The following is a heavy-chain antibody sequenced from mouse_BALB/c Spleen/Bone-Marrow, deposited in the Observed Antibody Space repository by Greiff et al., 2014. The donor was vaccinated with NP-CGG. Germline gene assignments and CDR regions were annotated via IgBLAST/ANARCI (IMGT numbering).Heavy chain of an antibody. J-gene: IGHJ2*01. Sequence: EVQRVASGGGLVQPGGSLRLSCATSGFTFTDYYMSWVRQPPGKALEWLGFIRNKANGYTTEYSASVKGRFTISRDNSQSILYLQMNTLRAGDSATYYCARDRGGLLHDYWGQGTTLTVSS. V-gene: IGHV7-3*02. CDR3: ARDRGGLLHDY. D-gene: IGHD1-1*01. CDR1: GFTFTDYY. CDR2: IRNKANGYTT.